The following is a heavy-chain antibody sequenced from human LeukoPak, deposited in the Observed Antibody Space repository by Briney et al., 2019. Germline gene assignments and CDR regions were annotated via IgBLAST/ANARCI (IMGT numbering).Heavy chain of an antibody. J-gene: IGHJ4*02. Sequence: ASVKVSCKGSGYTFTKYAISWARQAPGQGLEYMGWIDTNTGNPTYAQGFTGRFVFSLDTSVSTAYLQISSLKAEDSAIYFCANCYDSSGFFACWGQGTLVTVSS. CDR1: GYTFTKYA. CDR2: IDTNTGNP. V-gene: IGHV7-4-1*02. D-gene: IGHD3-22*01. CDR3: ANCYDSSGFFAC.